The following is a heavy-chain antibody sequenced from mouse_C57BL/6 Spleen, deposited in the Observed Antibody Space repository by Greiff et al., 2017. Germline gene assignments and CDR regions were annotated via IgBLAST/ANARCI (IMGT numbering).Heavy chain of an antibody. CDR3: ARVDSQFDY. J-gene: IGHJ2*01. CDR1: GYSITSGYY. V-gene: IGHV3-6*01. Sequence: VQLKESGPGLVKPSQSLSLTCSVTGYSITSGYYWNWIRQFPGNKLEWMGYISYDGSNNYNTSLKNRIYITRDTSKNQFFLKLNSVTTEDTATYYCARVDSQFDYWGQGTTLTVSS. CDR2: ISYDGSN. D-gene: IGHD3-2*01.